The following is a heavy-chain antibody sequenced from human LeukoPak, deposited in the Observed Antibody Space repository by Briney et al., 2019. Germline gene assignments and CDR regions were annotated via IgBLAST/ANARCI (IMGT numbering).Heavy chain of an antibody. J-gene: IGHJ5*02. Sequence: SETLSLTCTVSGGSITTTSYFWAWIRQPPGGGLEWIASIYYSGTTYYNSSLKSRVTISVDTSKNQFSLKLSSVTAADTAVYYCARHLLRYFDWFNDYNWFDPWGQGTLVTVSS. CDR2: IYYSGTT. D-gene: IGHD3-9*01. CDR3: ARHLLRYFDWFNDYNWFDP. CDR1: GGSITTTSYF. V-gene: IGHV4-39*01.